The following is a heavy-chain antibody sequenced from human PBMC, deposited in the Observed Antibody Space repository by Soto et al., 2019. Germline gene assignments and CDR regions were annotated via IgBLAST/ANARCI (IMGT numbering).Heavy chain of an antibody. Sequence: EVQLVQSGAEVKKTGESLKISCQASGYTFTKYWVGWVRQMPGKGLEWMGIIYPDDSDTRYSPSFQGHVTISADKSISTAYLQWSSLKASDSATYYCARRDMLTGYVYFGYWGQGTQVTVSS. CDR2: IYPDDSDT. V-gene: IGHV5-51*03. CDR3: ARRDMLTGYVYFGY. CDR1: GYTFTKYW. D-gene: IGHD3-9*01. J-gene: IGHJ4*02.